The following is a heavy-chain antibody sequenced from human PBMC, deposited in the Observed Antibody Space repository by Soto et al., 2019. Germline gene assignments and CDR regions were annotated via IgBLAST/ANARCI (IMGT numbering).Heavy chain of an antibody. CDR1: GGSFSGYY. J-gene: IGHJ6*03. CDR3: ARGLGLSLVFLAACRASGYMDV. D-gene: IGHD6-25*01. CDR2: INHSGST. V-gene: IGHV4-34*01. Sequence: SETLSLTCAVYGGSFSGYYWSWIRQPPGKGLEWIGEINHSGSTNYNPSLKSRVTISVDTSKNQFSLKLSSVTAADTAVYYCARGLGLSLVFLAACRASGYMDVWGKGTTVTVSS.